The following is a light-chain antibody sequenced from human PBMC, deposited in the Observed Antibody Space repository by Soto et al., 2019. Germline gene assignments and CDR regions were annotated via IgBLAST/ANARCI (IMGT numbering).Light chain of an antibody. Sequence: EIVMTQSPATLSVSPGERATLSCRASQSVSSNLSWYQQKTGQAPRLLIYCASTRATGIPSRCSGSGPGTELTLTISSLQSEDVAFYYCQQYGTWWTFGQGTKVEIK. J-gene: IGKJ1*01. CDR3: QQYGTWWT. V-gene: IGKV3-15*01. CDR1: QSVSSN. CDR2: CAS.